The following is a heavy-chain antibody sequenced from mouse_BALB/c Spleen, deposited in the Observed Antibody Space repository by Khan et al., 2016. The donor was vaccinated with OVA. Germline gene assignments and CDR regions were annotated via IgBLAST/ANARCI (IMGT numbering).Heavy chain of an antibody. Sequence: VELVESGGGLVQPGGSRKLSCAASGFSFSSFGMHWVRQAPEKGLEWVAYISSGSSTVYYADTVKGRFTISRDNPKNTLFLQMTNLRSEDTAMXYCVRYYGKDYAMDYWGQGTSVAVSS. CDR3: VRYYGKDYAMDY. CDR2: ISSGSSTV. V-gene: IGHV5-17*02. CDR1: GFSFSSFG. J-gene: IGHJ4*01. D-gene: IGHD2-1*01.